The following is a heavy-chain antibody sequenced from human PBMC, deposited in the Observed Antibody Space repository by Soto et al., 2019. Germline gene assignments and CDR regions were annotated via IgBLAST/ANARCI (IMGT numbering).Heavy chain of an antibody. J-gene: IGHJ6*02. CDR3: ARASQMVINPYYYPIDV. D-gene: IGHD3-22*01. CDR1: GYTFNRYY. CDR2: ISPHTGGT. Sequence: GASVKVSCKASGYTFNRYYMHWVRQAPGPGLEWMGWISPHTGGTTYAQKFQGRVTMTRDTSVRTAFIELSRLGSDDTAVYYCARASQMVINPYYYPIDVWGQGTTVTVSS. V-gene: IGHV1-2*02.